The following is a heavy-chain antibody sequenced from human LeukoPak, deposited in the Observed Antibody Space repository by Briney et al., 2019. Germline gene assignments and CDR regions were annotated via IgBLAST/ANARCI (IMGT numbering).Heavy chain of an antibody. CDR3: ASYCGGDCYHPEYFQH. CDR1: GGTFSSYA. Sequence: GSSVKVSCKASGGTFSSYAISRVRQAPGQGLEWMGGIIPIFGTANYAQKFQGRVTITADESTSTAYMELSSLRSEDTAVYYCASYCGGDCYHPEYFQHWGQGTLVTVSS. CDR2: IIPIFGTA. V-gene: IGHV1-69*01. D-gene: IGHD2-21*02. J-gene: IGHJ1*01.